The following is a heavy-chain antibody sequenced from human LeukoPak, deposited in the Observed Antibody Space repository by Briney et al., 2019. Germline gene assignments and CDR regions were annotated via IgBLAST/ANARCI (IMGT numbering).Heavy chain of an antibody. D-gene: IGHD6-13*01. CDR1: GFSVSGYW. V-gene: IGHV3-7*01. Sequence: TGGSLRLSCAVSGFSVSGYWMTWVRQAPGKGLEWVANIKQDGSEKNYVDSVKGRFTISRDNAENSSFLQMNSLRVEDTAVYYCAREWQGGIAAAGTRIEGDYWGQGTLVAVSS. J-gene: IGHJ4*02. CDR3: AREWQGGIAAAGTRIEGDY. CDR2: IKQDGSEK.